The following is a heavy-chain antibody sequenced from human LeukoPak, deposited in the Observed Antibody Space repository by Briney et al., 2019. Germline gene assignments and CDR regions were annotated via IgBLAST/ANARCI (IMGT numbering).Heavy chain of an antibody. J-gene: IGHJ5*02. CDR2: IKYDGSEK. CDR1: GFTLSGYW. CDR3: ARGLGWLDP. V-gene: IGHV3-7*01. Sequence: GGSLRLSCAGSGFTLSGYWMTWVRRAPGKGLEWVANIKYDGSEKQYADSVKGRFTISRDNAKNSLYLQMNSLRVEDMAVYYCARGLGWLDPWGQGTLVTVSS.